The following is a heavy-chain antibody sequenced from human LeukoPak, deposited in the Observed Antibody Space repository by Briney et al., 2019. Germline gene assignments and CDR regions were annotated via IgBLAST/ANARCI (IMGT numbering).Heavy chain of an antibody. D-gene: IGHD6-13*01. V-gene: IGHV4-59*01. CDR1: GGSISSYY. J-gene: IGHJ6*03. CDR3: ARGSIAAAGYMDV. CDR2: IYYSGST. Sequence: SETLSLTXTVSGGSISSYYWSWIRQPPGKGLEWIGYIYYSGSTNYNPSLKSRVTISVDTSKNQFSLKLSSVTAADTAVYYCARGSIAAAGYMDVWGKGTTVTVSS.